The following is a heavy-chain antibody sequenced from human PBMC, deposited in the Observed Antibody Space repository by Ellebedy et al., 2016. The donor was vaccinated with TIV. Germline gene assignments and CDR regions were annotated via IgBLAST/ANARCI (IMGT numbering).Heavy chain of an antibody. CDR1: GFSVSNNF. CDR2: IYRGGST. D-gene: IGHD1-1*01. Sequence: GESLKISCAASGFSVSNNFMTWVRQAPGKGLEWVSLIYRGGSTSYADSVKGRFTISRDNSRNTLYLQMNSLRAEDTAVYYCARKTDTTGSGDYWGQGTLVTVSS. J-gene: IGHJ4*02. V-gene: IGHV3-53*01. CDR3: ARKTDTTGSGDY.